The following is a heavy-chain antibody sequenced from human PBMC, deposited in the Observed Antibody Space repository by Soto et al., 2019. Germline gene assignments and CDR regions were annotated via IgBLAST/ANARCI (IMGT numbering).Heavy chain of an antibody. J-gene: IGHJ5*02. CDR3: ARPHTEQLLIHWFDP. D-gene: IGHD2-2*01. Sequence: HPGGSLRLSCAASGFPLSAYWMSWVRQAPGKGLEWVASIKEDGSEKFYADSVKGRFTISRDNSKNTLYLQMNSLRAEDTAVYYCARPHTEQLLIHWFDPWGQGTLVTVSS. CDR2: IKEDGSEK. V-gene: IGHV3-7*01. CDR1: GFPLSAYW.